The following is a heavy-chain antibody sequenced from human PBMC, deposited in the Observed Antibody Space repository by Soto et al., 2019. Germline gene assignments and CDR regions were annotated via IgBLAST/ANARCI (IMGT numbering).Heavy chain of an antibody. CDR3: AKAQEYYDFWSGYWAPGYYYGMDV. J-gene: IGHJ6*02. Sequence: PGGSLRLSCAASGFTLSSYAISWVCQAPGKGLEWVSAISGSGGSTYYADSVKGRSTISRDNSKNTLYLQMNSLRAEDTAVYYCAKAQEYYDFWSGYWAPGYYYGMDVWGQGTTVTVSS. V-gene: IGHV3-23*01. CDR2: ISGSGGST. CDR1: GFTLSSYA. D-gene: IGHD3-3*01.